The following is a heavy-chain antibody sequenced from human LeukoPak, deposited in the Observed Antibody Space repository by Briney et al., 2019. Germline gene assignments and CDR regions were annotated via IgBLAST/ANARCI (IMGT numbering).Heavy chain of an antibody. CDR1: GGSISSSSYY. V-gene: IGHV4-39*07. D-gene: IGHD3-3*01. J-gene: IGHJ6*03. Sequence: SETLSLTCTVSGGSISSSSYYWGWIRQPPGKGLEWIGSIYYSGSTYYNPSLKSRVTISVDTSKNQFSLKLSSVTAADTAVYYCARGTIFGPRYYYMDVWGKGTTVTVSS. CDR2: IYYSGST. CDR3: ARGTIFGPRYYYMDV.